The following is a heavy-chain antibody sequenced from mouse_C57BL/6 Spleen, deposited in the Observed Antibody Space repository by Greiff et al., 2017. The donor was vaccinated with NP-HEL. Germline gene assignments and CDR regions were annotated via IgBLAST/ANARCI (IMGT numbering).Heavy chain of an antibody. V-gene: IGHV7-3*01. CDR2: IRNKAYGYTT. J-gene: IGHJ4*01. CDR1: GFTFTDYY. D-gene: IGHD1-2*01. Sequence: EVMLVESGGGLVQPGGSLSLSCAASGFTFTDYYMSWVRQPPGKALEWLGFIRNKAYGYTTEYSASVKGRLTISRADSQSILYLHMNALRAEDSATDYCASSRYRLFSHYGALDYWGQGTSVTVSS. CDR3: ASSRYRLFSHYGALDY.